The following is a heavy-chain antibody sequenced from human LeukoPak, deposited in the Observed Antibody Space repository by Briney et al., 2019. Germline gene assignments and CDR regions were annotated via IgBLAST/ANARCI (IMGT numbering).Heavy chain of an antibody. CDR2: IYYSGST. V-gene: IGHV4-59*01. J-gene: IGHJ4*02. Sequence: SETLSLTCTVSGGSIRSYYWSWIRQPPGKGLEWIGHIYYSGSTNYNPSLKSRVTISVDTSKNQFSLKLSSVTAADTAVYYCVTGGAYSGSYYGYWGQGTLVTVSS. CDR3: VTGGAYSGSYYGY. CDR1: GGSIRSYY. D-gene: IGHD1-26*01.